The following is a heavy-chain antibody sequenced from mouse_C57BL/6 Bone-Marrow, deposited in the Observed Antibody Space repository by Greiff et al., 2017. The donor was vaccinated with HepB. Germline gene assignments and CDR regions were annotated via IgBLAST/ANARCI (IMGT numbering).Heavy chain of an antibody. CDR2: IRNKASGNTT. CDR1: GFTFTDYY. CDR3: ARYIRYFDY. Sequence: EVKLVEPGGGLVQPGGSLSLSCAASGFTFTDYYMRWVRQPPGKALEWMGFIRNKASGNTTEYSVSVKGMFTISRDNSQSILYLQMNALRAEDSATYYCARYIRYFDYWGQGTTLTVSS. J-gene: IGHJ2*01. V-gene: IGHV7-3*01.